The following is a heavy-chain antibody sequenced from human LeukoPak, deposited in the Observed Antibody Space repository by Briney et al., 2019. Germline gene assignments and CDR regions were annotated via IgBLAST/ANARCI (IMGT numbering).Heavy chain of an antibody. CDR3: ASRATSERGSSYGLDY. Sequence: GGSLRLSCVVSGFTFSSYNMNWVRQAPGKGLEWVSSIGTSSSYIYYADSVTGRFTISRDNAKNSLYLQMSSLRAEDTAVYYCASRATSERGSSYGLDYWGQGTLVTVSS. V-gene: IGHV3-21*01. CDR1: GFTFSSYN. CDR2: IGTSSSYI. D-gene: IGHD5-18*01. J-gene: IGHJ4*02.